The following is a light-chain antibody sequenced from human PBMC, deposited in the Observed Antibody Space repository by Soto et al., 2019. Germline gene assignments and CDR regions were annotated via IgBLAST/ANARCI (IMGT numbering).Light chain of an antibody. CDR1: QSISSY. Sequence: DIQMTQSPSSLSASVGDRVTITCRASQSISSYLNWYQQKPGKAPKLLIYAASSLQSGVXSTXSGSGSGTDFTLTISSLQPEDFATYYCQQSYSTPLTFGGGTKVEIK. CDR3: QQSYSTPLT. J-gene: IGKJ4*01. V-gene: IGKV1-39*01. CDR2: AAS.